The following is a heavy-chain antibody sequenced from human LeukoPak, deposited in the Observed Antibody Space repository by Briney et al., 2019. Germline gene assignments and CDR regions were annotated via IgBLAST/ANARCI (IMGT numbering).Heavy chain of an antibody. CDR3: ASGRLEYGDYAIGSGI. CDR2: ITGAGRT. Sequence: GGSLRLSCAASGLTFSDYAMSWVRRAPVKGLEWVAGITGAGRTHYAESVKGRFTISRDNAKNSLYLQMNSLGAEDTAVYYCASGRLEYGDYAIGSGIWGQGTMVTVPS. CDR1: GLTFSDYA. V-gene: IGHV3-69-1*01. J-gene: IGHJ3*02. D-gene: IGHD4-17*01.